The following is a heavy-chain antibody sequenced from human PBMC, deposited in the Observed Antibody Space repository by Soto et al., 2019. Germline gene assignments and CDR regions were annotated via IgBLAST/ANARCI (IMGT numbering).Heavy chain of an antibody. CDR1: GYTFTNYG. D-gene: IGHD3-16*01. Sequence: ASVKVSCKASGYTFTNYGVSRVRQAPGQGLEWMGWISGHNGNTNYAQKLQGRVTMTTDTSTSTAYMELRSLRSEDTAVYYCGKGLRNFICTKRQLGGRTENQRVRPWG. V-gene: IGHV1-18*01. CDR3: GKGLRNFICTKRQLGGRTENQRVRP. CDR2: ISGHNGNT. J-gene: IGHJ5*02.